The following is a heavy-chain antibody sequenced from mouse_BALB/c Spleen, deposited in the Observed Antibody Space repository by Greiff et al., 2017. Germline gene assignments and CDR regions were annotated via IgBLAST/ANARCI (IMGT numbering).Heavy chain of an antibody. V-gene: IGHV2-6-5*01. CDR2: IWGGGST. J-gene: IGHJ2*01. D-gene: IGHD4-1*02. Sequence: VMLVESGPGLVAPSQSLSITCTVSGFSLTDYGVSWIRQPPGKGLEWLGAIWGGGSTYYNSALKSRLSISQDNSKNQVFIKMNSLHTDETAMYFCAKHQLFFDYWGQGTTLTVSS. CDR3: AKHQLFFDY. CDR1: GFSLTDYG.